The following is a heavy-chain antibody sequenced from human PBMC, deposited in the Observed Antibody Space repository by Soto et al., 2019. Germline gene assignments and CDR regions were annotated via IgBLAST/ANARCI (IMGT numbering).Heavy chain of an antibody. D-gene: IGHD2-2*01. CDR2: INADGTST. J-gene: IGHJ4*01. CDR1: GFTFSNSW. V-gene: IGHV3-74*01. CDR3: VKVLARGVGVPRFYFDS. Sequence: PGGSLRLSCAASGFTFSNSWMHWVRQVSGKGLEWVSRINADGTSTSYADSVKGRFTISRDNAKNTLYLHVNSLRAEDTAVYYCVKVLARGVGVPRFYFDSWCHGALVTVSS.